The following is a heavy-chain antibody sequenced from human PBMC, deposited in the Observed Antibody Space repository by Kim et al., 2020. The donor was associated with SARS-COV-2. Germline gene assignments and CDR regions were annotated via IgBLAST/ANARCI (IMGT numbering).Heavy chain of an antibody. CDR3: ARDRGPGLVSRGAFDI. D-gene: IGHD3-16*01. Sequence: GGSLRLSCIASGFTFSTFGMYWVRQAPGQGLEWVAGLWSDGSIWSDGSSKYYADSVKGRFSISRDSSKNTIYLQMNSLRAEDTAMYYCARDRGPGLVSRGAFDIWGQGTMVTVSS. J-gene: IGHJ3*02. V-gene: IGHV3-33*01. CDR1: GFTFSTFG. CDR2: LWSDGSIWSDGSSK.